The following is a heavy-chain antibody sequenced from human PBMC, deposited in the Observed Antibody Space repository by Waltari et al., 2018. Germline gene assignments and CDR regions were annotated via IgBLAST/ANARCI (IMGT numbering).Heavy chain of an antibody. CDR1: GYSISSGYY. CDR3: AFPEGLANDAFDI. J-gene: IGHJ3*02. CDR2: IYHSGST. Sequence: QVQLQESGPGLVKPSETLSLTCTVSGYSISSGYYWGWIRQPPGKGLEWIGSIYHSGSTYYNPSLKSRVTISVDTSKNQFSLKLSSVTAADTAVYYCAFPEGLANDAFDIWGQGTMVTVSS. V-gene: IGHV4-38-2*02.